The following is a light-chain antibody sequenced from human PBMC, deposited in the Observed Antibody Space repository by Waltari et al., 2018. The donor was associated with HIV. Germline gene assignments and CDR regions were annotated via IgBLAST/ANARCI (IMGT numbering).Light chain of an antibody. CDR3: QQYDSGPRGIT. J-gene: IGKJ2*01. CDR1: QRISAR. Sequence: EIVMTQSPPTLSVSPGQRVTLSCRPRQRISARVACYQQKPGQAPRLVIYEAATRPTGIPARFSCSGSETECTLTISSLQSEDFATYFCQQYDSGPRGITFGQGTMLEIK. CDR2: EAA. V-gene: IGKV3-15*01.